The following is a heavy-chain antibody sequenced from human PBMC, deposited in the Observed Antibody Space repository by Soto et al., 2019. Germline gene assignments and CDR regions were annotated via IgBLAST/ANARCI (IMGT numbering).Heavy chain of an antibody. CDR3: ARGIKYGDYSRLFDP. CDR1: GYTFTSYD. CDR2: MNPNSGNT. Sequence: QVQLVQSGAEVKKPGASVKVSCKASGYTFTSYDINWVRQATGQGLEYLGWMNPNSGNTGYVQKFQGRVTMTMDSSISTGYVELRSRRSADTAVYYCARGIKYGDYSRLFDPWGQGTLVTVSS. J-gene: IGHJ5*02. V-gene: IGHV1-8*01. D-gene: IGHD4-17*01.